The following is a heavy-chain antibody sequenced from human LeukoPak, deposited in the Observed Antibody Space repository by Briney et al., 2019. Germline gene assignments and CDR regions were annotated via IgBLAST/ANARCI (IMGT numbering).Heavy chain of an antibody. CDR1: GFTFSDYY. CDR2: ISSSGSTI. J-gene: IGHJ3*02. CDR3: ARDREVTVKYQLLSAFDI. Sequence: PGGSLRLSCAASGFTFSDYYMSWIRQAPGKGLEWVSYISSSGSTIYYADSVKGRFTISRDNAKNSLYLQMNSLRAEDTAVYYCARDREVTVKYQLLSAFDIWGQGTMVTVSS. D-gene: IGHD2-2*01. V-gene: IGHV3-11*04.